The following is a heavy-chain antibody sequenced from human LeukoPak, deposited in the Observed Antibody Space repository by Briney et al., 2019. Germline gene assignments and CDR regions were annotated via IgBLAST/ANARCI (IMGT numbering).Heavy chain of an antibody. CDR1: GFTFSSYA. Sequence: GRSLRLSCAASGFTFSSYAMSWVRQAPGKGLEWVSAISGSGGSTYYADSVKGRFTISRDNSKNTLYLQMNSLRAEDTAVYYCAKCCSGGSCYNPSLPSRTSSYYFDYWGQGTLVTVSS. J-gene: IGHJ4*02. CDR3: AKCCSGGSCYNPSLPSRTSSYYFDY. CDR2: ISGSGGST. V-gene: IGHV3-23*01. D-gene: IGHD2-15*01.